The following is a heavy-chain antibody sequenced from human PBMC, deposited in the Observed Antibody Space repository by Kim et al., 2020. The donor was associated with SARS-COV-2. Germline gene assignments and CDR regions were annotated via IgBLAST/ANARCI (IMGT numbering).Heavy chain of an antibody. CDR2: INHGGGS. Sequence: SETLSLTCIVSGGSFTDHSCTWLRHSPEKGLEWLGNINHGGGSNYSPSLKSRLTISMDRSKSSFSLSLKTMTAADTGVYYCARGGLSKYCSSCRCLDSWGRGITVIVSS. J-gene: IGHJ6*02. CDR1: GGSFTDHS. V-gene: IGHV4-34*01. D-gene: IGHD2-2*01. CDR3: ARGGLSKYCSSCRCLDS.